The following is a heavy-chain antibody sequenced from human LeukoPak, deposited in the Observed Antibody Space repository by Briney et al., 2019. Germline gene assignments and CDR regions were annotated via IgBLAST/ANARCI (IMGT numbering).Heavy chain of an antibody. V-gene: IGHV3-48*01. CDR3: ARFAAGGSCYYYMDV. D-gene: IGHD6-25*01. Sequence: GGSLRLSCAASGFTFSSYTMNWVRQPPGKGLEWVSNIGTSSTTIYYADSVKGRFTISRDNAKNSLYLQMNSLRADDTAVYYCARFAAGGSCYYYMDVWGKGTTVTVSS. CDR1: GFTFSSYT. CDR2: IGTSSTTI. J-gene: IGHJ6*03.